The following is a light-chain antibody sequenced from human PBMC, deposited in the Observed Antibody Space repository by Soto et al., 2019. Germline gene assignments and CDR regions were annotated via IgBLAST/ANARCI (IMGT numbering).Light chain of an antibody. Sequence: QSVLTQPPSVSAAPGQKVTISCSGSSSNIGGNSVSWYQQHPGTAPKLLIYDDNKRPSGIPDRFSGSKSGTSATLGITGFQTGDEDDYYCGSWDSSLSAYVFGTGTKVTVL. CDR3: GSWDSSLSAYV. CDR1: SSNIGGNS. V-gene: IGLV1-51*01. CDR2: DDN. J-gene: IGLJ1*01.